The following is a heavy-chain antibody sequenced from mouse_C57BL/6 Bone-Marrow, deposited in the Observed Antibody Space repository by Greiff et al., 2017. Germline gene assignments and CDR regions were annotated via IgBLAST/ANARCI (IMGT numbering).Heavy chain of an antibody. D-gene: IGHD2-3*01. J-gene: IGHJ3*01. CDR1: GYTFTEYT. V-gene: IGHV1-62-2*01. Sequence: VQLQQSGAELVKPGASVKLSCKASGYTFTEYTIHWVKQRSGQGLEWIGWFYTGSGSIKYNEKFKDKATLTAYKSSITVYRELSRLTSEDAAVYVCARHGGGYYYAYWGQGTLVTVSA. CDR2: FYTGSGSI. CDR3: ARHGGGYYYAY.